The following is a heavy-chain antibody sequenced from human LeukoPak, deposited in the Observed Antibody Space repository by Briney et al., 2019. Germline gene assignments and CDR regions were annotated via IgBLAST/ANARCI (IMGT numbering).Heavy chain of an antibody. V-gene: IGHV3-33*01. CDR1: GFTFSSYG. Sequence: PGGSLRLSCAASGFTFSSYGMHWVRQAPGKGLEWVAVIWYDGSNKYYADSVKGRFTISRDNSKNTLYLQMNSLRAEDTAVYYCARDGSDYDLDYWAQGTLVTVSS. D-gene: IGHD4-17*01. CDR3: ARDGSDYDLDY. CDR2: IWYDGSNK. J-gene: IGHJ4*02.